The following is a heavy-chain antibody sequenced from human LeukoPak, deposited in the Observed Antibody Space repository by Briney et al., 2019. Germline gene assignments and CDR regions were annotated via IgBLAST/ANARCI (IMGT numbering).Heavy chain of an antibody. CDR1: RFAFSSYA. Sequence: GGSLRLSCAASRFAFSSYAMTWVRQAPGKGLEWVSTISGSSGNTYYADSVKGRFTISRDNSKNTLYLQINSLRAEDTAVYYCAKDGVYYGDYPHDYWGQGTLVTVSS. D-gene: IGHD4-17*01. CDR2: ISGSSGNT. J-gene: IGHJ4*02. CDR3: AKDGVYYGDYPHDY. V-gene: IGHV3-23*01.